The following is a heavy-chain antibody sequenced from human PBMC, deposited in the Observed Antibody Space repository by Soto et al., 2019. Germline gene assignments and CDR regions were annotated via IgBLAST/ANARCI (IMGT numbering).Heavy chain of an antibody. D-gene: IGHD6-19*01. CDR1: GGSISSSSYY. Sequence: KSSETLSLTCTVSGGSISSSSYYWGWIRQPPGKGLEWIGSIYYSGSTYYNPSLKSRVTISVDTSKNQFSLKLSSVTAADTAVYYCARIHTKFDSSGWSYLFDYWGQGTLVTVSS. J-gene: IGHJ4*02. CDR3: ARIHTKFDSSGWSYLFDY. V-gene: IGHV4-39*01. CDR2: IYYSGST.